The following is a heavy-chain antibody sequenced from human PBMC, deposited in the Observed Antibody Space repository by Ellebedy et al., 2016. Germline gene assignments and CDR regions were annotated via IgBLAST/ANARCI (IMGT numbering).Heavy chain of an antibody. J-gene: IGHJ6*02. D-gene: IGHD2-2*02. CDR3: AKDFYTRSSACMDV. V-gene: IGHV3-9*01. CDR2: ITWNGGSM. CDR1: GFTFTNYA. Sequence: GGSLRLSCAASGFTFTNYAMSWVRQAPGTGLEWVSGITWNGGSMAYADSVKGRFTISRDNAKNCLYLQMNSVRAEDTALYYCAKDFYTRSSACMDVWGQGTTVTVSS.